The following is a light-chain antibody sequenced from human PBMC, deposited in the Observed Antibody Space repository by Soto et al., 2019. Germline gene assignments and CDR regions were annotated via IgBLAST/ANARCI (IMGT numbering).Light chain of an antibody. V-gene: IGKV2-28*01. CDR1: QSLRYSNGYNY. CDR2: LGS. Sequence: DIVMTQSPLSLPVTPGETASISCRSSQSLRYSNGYNYLDWYLQKPGQSPKLLIYLGSSRAFGVSDRFSGSGSGTEFTLTISRVEAEDVGVYYCLQARHTSCTFGHGTKLEIK. CDR3: LQARHTSCT. J-gene: IGKJ2*02.